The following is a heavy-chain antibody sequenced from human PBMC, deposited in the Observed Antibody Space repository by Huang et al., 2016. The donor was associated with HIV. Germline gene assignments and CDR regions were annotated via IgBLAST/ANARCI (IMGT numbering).Heavy chain of an antibody. D-gene: IGHD3-9*01. V-gene: IGHV7-4-1*02. CDR1: GYTFTTYS. Sequence: QVQLVQSGSELRKPGASVKVSCKASGYTFTTYSLIWVRQAPGQGLEWRGWINTKTRKPTYAQGFTGRFVFSLDTTVNTAYLQISSLKTDDTAKYFCARYRLTGTFLDSWGQGTQVTVSS. CDR2: INTKTRKP. J-gene: IGHJ4*02. CDR3: ARYRLTGTFLDS.